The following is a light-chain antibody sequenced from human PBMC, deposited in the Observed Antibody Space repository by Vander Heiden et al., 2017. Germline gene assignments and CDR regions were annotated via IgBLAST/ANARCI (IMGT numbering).Light chain of an antibody. Sequence: EIVLTQSPGTLSLSPGERATLSCRASQSVSSSYLAWYQQKPGQAPRLLIYGASSRATGIPDSFSGSGSGTDFTLTISRLEPEDFAVYYCQQYGSSHTFGPGTKVDIK. CDR3: QQYGSSHT. V-gene: IGKV3-20*01. CDR2: GAS. J-gene: IGKJ3*01. CDR1: QSVSSSY.